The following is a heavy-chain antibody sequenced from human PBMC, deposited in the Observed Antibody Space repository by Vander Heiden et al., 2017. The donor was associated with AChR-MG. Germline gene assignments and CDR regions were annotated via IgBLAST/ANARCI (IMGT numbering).Heavy chain of an antibody. CDR1: GFPFSSYA. J-gene: IGHJ5*02. D-gene: IGHD6-19*01. V-gene: IGHV3-23*01. Sequence: EVQLLESGGGLVQPGGSLRLSCAASGFPFSSYAMSWVRQAAGKGLEWVSAISGSGGSTYYADSVKGRFTISRDNSKNTLYLQMNSLRAEDTAVYYCAKGRGSSGWGNWFDPWGQGTLVTVSS. CDR3: AKGRGSSGWGNWFDP. CDR2: ISGSGGST.